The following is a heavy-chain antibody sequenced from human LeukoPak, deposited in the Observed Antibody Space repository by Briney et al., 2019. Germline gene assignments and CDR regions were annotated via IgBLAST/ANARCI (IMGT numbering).Heavy chain of an antibody. CDR2: INHSGST. J-gene: IGHJ4*02. Sequence: SETLSLTCAVYGGSFSGYYWSWIRQPPGKGLEWIGEINHSGSTNYNPSLKSRVTISVDTSKNQFSLKLSSVTAAETAVYYCARGRGGPFDYWGQGTLVTVSS. D-gene: IGHD2-15*01. CDR1: GGSFSGYY. V-gene: IGHV4-34*01. CDR3: ARGRGGPFDY.